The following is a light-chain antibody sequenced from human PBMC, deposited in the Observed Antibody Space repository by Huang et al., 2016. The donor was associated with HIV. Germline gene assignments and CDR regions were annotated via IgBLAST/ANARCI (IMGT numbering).Light chain of an antibody. CDR3: QQYGSSPWT. CDR1: QSLSSSY. J-gene: IGKJ1*01. CDR2: ATS. Sequence: EIVLTQSPGTLSLSLGDRATLSCRASQSLSSSYLAWYQQKPGQAPRLLIYATSSRATGIPDRFSGSASGTDCTLTIGRLEPEDLAVYYCQQYGSSPWTFGQGTKVEIQ. V-gene: IGKV3-20*01.